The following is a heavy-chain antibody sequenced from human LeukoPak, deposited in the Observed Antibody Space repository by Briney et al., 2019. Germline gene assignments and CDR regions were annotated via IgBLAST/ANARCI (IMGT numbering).Heavy chain of an antibody. CDR3: VRDVGFFHMDV. J-gene: IGHJ6*03. Sequence: GGSLRLSCTASGITFGSHWMSWVRQAPWKGLEWVGFVKPDGSESYYVDSVKGRFAISRDNAKNSLYLQMNSLRAEDTAVYYCVRDVGFFHMDVWGKGTTVTVSS. D-gene: IGHD1-26*01. CDR1: GITFGSHW. CDR2: VKPDGSES. V-gene: IGHV3-7*01.